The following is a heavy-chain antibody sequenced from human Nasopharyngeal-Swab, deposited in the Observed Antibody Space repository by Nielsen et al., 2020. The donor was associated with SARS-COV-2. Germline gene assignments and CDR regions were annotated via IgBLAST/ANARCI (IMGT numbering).Heavy chain of an antibody. J-gene: IGHJ4*02. CDR3: ATLPQVRWFGELDLLPDY. V-gene: IGHV3-23*01. Sequence: GESLKISCAASGFTFSSYAMSWVRQAPGKGLEWVSAISGSGGSTYYADSVKGRFTISRDNSKNTLYLQMNSLRAEDTAVYYCATLPQVRWFGELDLLPDYWGQGTLVTVSS. D-gene: IGHD3-10*01. CDR2: ISGSGGST. CDR1: GFTFSSYA.